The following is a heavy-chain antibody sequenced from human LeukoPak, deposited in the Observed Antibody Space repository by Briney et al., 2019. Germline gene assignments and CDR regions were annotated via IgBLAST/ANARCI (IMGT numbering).Heavy chain of an antibody. J-gene: IGHJ5*02. V-gene: IGHV4-39*01. D-gene: IGHD3-9*01. CDR3: ARQYYDILTGYYRACWFDP. CDR2: IYDSGST. Sequence: SETLSLTCTVSGGSISSSSYYWGWIRQPPGKGLEGIGSIYDSGSTYYNPSLKSRFTISVDTSKTQFSLKLSSVTAADTAVYYCARQYYDILTGYYRACWFDPWGQGTLVTVSS. CDR1: GGSISSSSYY.